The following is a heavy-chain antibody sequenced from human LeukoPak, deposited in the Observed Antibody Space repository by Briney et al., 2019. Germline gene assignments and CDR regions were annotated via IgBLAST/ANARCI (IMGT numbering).Heavy chain of an antibody. CDR3: ARGPIVGATPFDY. V-gene: IGHV4-34*01. Sequence: SETLSLTCAVYGGSFSGYYWSWIRQPPGKGLEWIGEINHSGSTNYNPSLKSRVTISVGTSKNQFSLKLSSVTAADTAVYYCARGPIVGATPFDYWGQGTLVTVSS. CDR2: INHSGST. CDR1: GGSFSGYY. D-gene: IGHD1-26*01. J-gene: IGHJ4*02.